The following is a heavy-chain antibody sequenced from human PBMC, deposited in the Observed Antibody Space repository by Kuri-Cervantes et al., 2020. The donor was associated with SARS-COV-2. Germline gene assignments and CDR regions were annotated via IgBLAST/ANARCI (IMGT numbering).Heavy chain of an antibody. D-gene: IGHD3-10*01. J-gene: IGHJ4*02. Sequence: SETLSLTCIVSGGSVSSGSHYWSWIRQPPGKGLEWIGHIYYSGSTKYNPSLKSRVTMSVDTSKNQFSLKLNSVTPADTAVYYCARTLDYYGSGTYCFDYWGQETLVTVSS. CDR3: ARTLDYYGSGTYCFDY. V-gene: IGHV4-61*01. CDR2: IYYSGST. CDR1: GGSVSSGSHY.